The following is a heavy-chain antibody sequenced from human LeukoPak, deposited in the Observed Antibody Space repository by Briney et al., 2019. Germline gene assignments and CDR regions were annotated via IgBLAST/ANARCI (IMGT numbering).Heavy chain of an antibody. CDR1: GFTFSSYW. Sequence: QPGGSLRLSCAASGFTFSSYWMHWVRQAPGKGLVWVSRISSDGISTNYADSVKGRFTIARDNAKNTLYLQMNILGAEDTAVYYCTRDGGDFARYFDLWGRGTLVTVSS. V-gene: IGHV3-74*01. D-gene: IGHD3-10*01. CDR2: ISSDGIST. J-gene: IGHJ2*01. CDR3: TRDGGDFARYFDL.